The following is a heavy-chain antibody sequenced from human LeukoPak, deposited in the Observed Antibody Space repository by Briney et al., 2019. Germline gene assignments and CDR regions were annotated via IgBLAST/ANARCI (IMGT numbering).Heavy chain of an antibody. V-gene: IGHV4-39*07. CDR2: IYYSGST. CDR1: GGSISSSSYY. J-gene: IGHJ6*03. CDR3: ARDIVGATYYYYYMDV. Sequence: SETLSLTCTVSGGSISSSSYYWGWIRQPPGKGLEWIGSIYYSGSTYYNPSLKSRVTISVDTSKNQFSLKLSSVTAADTAVYYCARDIVGATYYYYYMDVWGKGTTVTVSS. D-gene: IGHD1-26*01.